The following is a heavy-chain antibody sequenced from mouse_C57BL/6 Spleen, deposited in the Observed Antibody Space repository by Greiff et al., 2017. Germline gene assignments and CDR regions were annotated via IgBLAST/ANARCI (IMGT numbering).Heavy chain of an antibody. CDR2: INPGSGGT. V-gene: IGHV1-54*01. CDR1: GYAFTNYL. J-gene: IGHJ2*01. CDR3: ARFITTVVAPYFDD. Sequence: VQLQQSGAELVRPGTSVKVSCKASGYAFTNYLIEWVKQRPGQGLEWIGVINPGSGGTNYNEKFKGKATLTADKSSSTAYMQLSSLTSEDSAVYYCARFITTVVAPYFDDWGQGTTLTVSS. D-gene: IGHD1-1*01.